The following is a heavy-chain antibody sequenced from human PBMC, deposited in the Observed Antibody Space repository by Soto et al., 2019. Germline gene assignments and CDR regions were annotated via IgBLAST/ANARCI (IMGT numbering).Heavy chain of an antibody. Sequence: ASVKVSCKASGYTFTNYGISWVRQAPGQGPEWMGWISGFNGNTKYARKVQGRVTLTTDTSATTAYMELRGLRSDDTAVYYCAGGGSSWSAEYYEHWGQGTLVTVS. CDR2: ISGFNGNT. J-gene: IGHJ1*01. CDR3: AGGGSSWSAEYYEH. CDR1: GYTFTNYG. V-gene: IGHV1-18*04. D-gene: IGHD6-13*01.